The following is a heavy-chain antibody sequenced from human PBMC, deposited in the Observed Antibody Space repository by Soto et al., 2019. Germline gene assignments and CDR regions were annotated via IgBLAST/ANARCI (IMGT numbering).Heavy chain of an antibody. D-gene: IGHD6-19*01. CDR3: AKGGRQWLVTSDFNY. J-gene: IGHJ4*02. CDR2: VSHDGRNT. Sequence: VQLVESGGGVVQPGRSLRLSCAASGFTFSDYAMHWVRQAPGKGLEWVAVVSHDGRNTHYADSVKGRFTISRDSSKNSVSLEMTSLRAEDTAVYYCAKGGRQWLVTSDFNYWGQGDLVTVSS. CDR1: GFTFSDYA. V-gene: IGHV3-30*18.